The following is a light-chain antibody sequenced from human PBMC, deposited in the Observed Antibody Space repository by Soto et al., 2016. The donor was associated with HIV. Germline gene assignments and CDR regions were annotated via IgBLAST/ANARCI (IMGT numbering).Light chain of an antibody. CDR3: LSRISTENHNYV. J-gene: IGLJ1*01. V-gene: IGLV3-19*01. CDR2: GNN. Sequence: SSELTQDPVVSVALGQTVIITCQGDSLRTYYASWYQQKPGQAPVLVMYGNNKRPSGIPVPFFWVQFRKPSFPEHHWGSGEDEADYYCLSRISTENHNYVFGTGPRSSS. CDR1: SLRTYY.